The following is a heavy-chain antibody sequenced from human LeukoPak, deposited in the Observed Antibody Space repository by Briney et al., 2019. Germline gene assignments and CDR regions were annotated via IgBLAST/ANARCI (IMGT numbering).Heavy chain of an antibody. CDR3: ARQRSDRIAAAGIFAPSYYYYYMDV. Sequence: GESLKISCKASGYGFTSYWIGWVRQMPGKGLELMGVIYPGNSGLRYSPTFQGQVTISADKSISTAYLQWSSLKASDTAMYYCARQRSDRIAAAGIFAPSYYYYYMDVWGKGTTVTVSS. J-gene: IGHJ6*03. CDR2: IYPGNSGL. V-gene: IGHV5-51*01. CDR1: GYGFTSYW. D-gene: IGHD6-13*01.